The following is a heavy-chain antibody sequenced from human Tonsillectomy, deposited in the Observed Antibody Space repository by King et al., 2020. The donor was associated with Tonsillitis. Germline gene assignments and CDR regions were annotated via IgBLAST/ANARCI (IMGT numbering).Heavy chain of an antibody. Sequence: VQLVESGGGLVKPGESLRLSCAASGFMFNSYSMNWVRQAPGKGLQWVSSMNSVSSHIYYARSLRGRFTISRDKAKNSLYLQMNSLSAEDTAVYYCARPYRSGAGCYPRYYGFHIWGQGTMVTVSS. CDR2: MNSVSSHI. V-gene: IGHV3-21*01. D-gene: IGHD2-15*01. CDR1: GFMFNSYS. CDR3: ARPYRSGAGCYPRYYGFHI. J-gene: IGHJ3*02.